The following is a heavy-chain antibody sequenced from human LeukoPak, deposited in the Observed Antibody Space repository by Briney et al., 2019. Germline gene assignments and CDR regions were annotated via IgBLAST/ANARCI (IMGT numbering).Heavy chain of an antibody. CDR2: ISSGSSSI. V-gene: IGHV3-48*01. CDR3: ARDRWYCSSTTSCGHYFDY. CDR1: GYTISSYM. Sequence: PGGSLLHSFSASGYTISSYMMNWVRQAPGKGLEWVSYISSGSSSIYYADSVKGRFTISRDNARNSLYLQMNSLRAEDTAVYYCARDRWYCSSTTSCGHYFDYWGQGTQVTVSS. D-gene: IGHD2-2*01. J-gene: IGHJ4*02.